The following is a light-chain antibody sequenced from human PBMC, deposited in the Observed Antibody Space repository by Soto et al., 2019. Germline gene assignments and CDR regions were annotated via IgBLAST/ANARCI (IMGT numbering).Light chain of an antibody. CDR2: DAS. CDR1: QDISNY. V-gene: IGKV1-33*01. CDR3: QQYDNLPSFT. Sequence: DIQMTQSPSSLSASVGDRVTITCQASQDISNYLNWYQQKPGKAPKLLIYDASNLETGVPSRFSGSGSGTDFSFTISSLQPVDIATYYCQQYDNLPSFTFGPGTKVDIK. J-gene: IGKJ3*01.